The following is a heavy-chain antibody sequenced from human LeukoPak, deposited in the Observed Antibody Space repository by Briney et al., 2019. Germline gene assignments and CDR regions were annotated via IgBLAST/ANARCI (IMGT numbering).Heavy chain of an antibody. CDR1: GFTFSSYA. V-gene: IGHV3-30*14. CDR2: ISYDGSNK. D-gene: IGHD4-17*01. Sequence: GGSLRLSCAASGFTFSSYAMHWVRQAPGKGLEWVAVISYDGSNKYYADSVKGRFTISRDNSKNTLYLQMNSLRAEDTAVYYCAKDYGDLVYWGQGPLVTVSS. J-gene: IGHJ4*02. CDR3: AKDYGDLVY.